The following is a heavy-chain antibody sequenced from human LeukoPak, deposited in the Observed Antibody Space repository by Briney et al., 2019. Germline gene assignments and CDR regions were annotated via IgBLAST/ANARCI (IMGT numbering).Heavy chain of an antibody. J-gene: IGHJ5*02. D-gene: IGHD3-10*01. Sequence: PSETLSLTCTVSGDSVSNDVYYWTWIRQPAGKGLEWIGRVVPSGVTRYNPSFEGRLTISVDTAKNQFSLKLTSMTAADTAVYYCARGRGSTTARGVPSWFDPWGQGTLVTVSS. CDR1: GDSVSNDVYY. V-gene: IGHV4-61*02. CDR3: ARGRGSTTARGVPSWFDP. CDR2: VVPSGVT.